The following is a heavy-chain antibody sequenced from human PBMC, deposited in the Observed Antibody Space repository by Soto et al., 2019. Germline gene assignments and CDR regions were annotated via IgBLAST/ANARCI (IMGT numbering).Heavy chain of an antibody. Sequence: GGSLRLSCAASGFTFSSYAMHWVRQAPGKGLEWVSAISGSGGSTYYADSVKGRFTISRDNSKNTLYLQMSSLRAEDTAVYYCAKARYSSSWYVLRFDYWGQGTLVTVS. V-gene: IGHV3-23*01. CDR2: ISGSGGST. CDR1: GFTFSSYA. J-gene: IGHJ4*02. CDR3: AKARYSSSWYVLRFDY. D-gene: IGHD6-13*01.